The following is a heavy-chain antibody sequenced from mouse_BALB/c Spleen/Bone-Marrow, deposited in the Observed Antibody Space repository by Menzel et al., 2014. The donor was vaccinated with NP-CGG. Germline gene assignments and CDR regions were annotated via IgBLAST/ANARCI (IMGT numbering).Heavy chain of an antibody. CDR1: GYIFTNYW. Sequence: QVQLQQSGAELVKPGASVKLSCKASGYIFTNYWMHWVKQRPGQGLSWIGEINPTNGRSNYNEKFKSKATLTVGKSSSTAYMQLSSLTSEDSAVYYCARRGDYYGAMDYWGQGTSVTVSS. D-gene: IGHD1-1*01. CDR3: ARRGDYYGAMDY. J-gene: IGHJ4*01. CDR2: INPTNGRS. V-gene: IGHV1S81*02.